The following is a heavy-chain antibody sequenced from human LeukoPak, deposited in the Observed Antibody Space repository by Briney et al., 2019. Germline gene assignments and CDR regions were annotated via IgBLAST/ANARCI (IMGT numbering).Heavy chain of an antibody. CDR1: GFTFSSCG. Sequence: GGSLRLSCAASGFTFSSCGMHWVRQAPGKGLEWVAVIWYDGSNIYYADSVRGRFTVSRDNSKNTLFLQMNGLRAEDTAVYYCAKDGDAGTAYYYYYMDVWGKGTTVTVSS. J-gene: IGHJ6*03. CDR2: IWYDGSNI. D-gene: IGHD1-7*01. V-gene: IGHV3-33*06. CDR3: AKDGDAGTAYYYYYMDV.